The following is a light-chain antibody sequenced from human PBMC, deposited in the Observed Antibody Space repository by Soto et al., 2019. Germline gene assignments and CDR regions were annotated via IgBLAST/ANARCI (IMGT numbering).Light chain of an antibody. CDR3: QQYGTSPRP. J-gene: IGKJ2*01. Sequence: EIVLTQSPGTLSLSPGERATLSCRASQSVNSNYLAWYQQKPGQVPRPLIYGASIRAAGVPDRLSGSGSGTAFTLTISRLEPEDDAVYYCQQYGTSPRPFGQGTKLEIK. CDR2: GAS. CDR1: QSVNSNY. V-gene: IGKV3-20*01.